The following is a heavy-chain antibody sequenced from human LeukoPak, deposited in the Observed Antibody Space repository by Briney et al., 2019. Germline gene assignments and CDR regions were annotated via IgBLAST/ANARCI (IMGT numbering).Heavy chain of an antibody. CDR1: GYTFTSYY. Sequence: ASVKVSCKASGYTFTSYYMHWVRQAPGQGLEWTGIINPSGGSTSYAQKFQGRVTMTRDTSTSTVYMELSSLRSEDTAVYYCARDGEKTYYYDSSGCPDYWGQGTLVTVSS. D-gene: IGHD3-22*01. V-gene: IGHV1-46*01. J-gene: IGHJ4*02. CDR3: ARDGEKTYYYDSSGCPDY. CDR2: INPSGGST.